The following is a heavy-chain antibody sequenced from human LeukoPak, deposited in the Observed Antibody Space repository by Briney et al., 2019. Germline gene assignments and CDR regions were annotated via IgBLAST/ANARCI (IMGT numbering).Heavy chain of an antibody. CDR3: AREAVTRNYFDY. CDR1: GFTFSSYS. Sequence: PGGSLRLSCAASGFTFSSYSMSWVRQAPGKGLEWVSIIFSGGSTYYADSVKGRFTISRDNSKNTLYLQMNSLRDEDTAVYYCAREAVTRNYFDYWGQGTLVTVSS. J-gene: IGHJ4*02. CDR2: IFSGGST. V-gene: IGHV3-53*01. D-gene: IGHD4-17*01.